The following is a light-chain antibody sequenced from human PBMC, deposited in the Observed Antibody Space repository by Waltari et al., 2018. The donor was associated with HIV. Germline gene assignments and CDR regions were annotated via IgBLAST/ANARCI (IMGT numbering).Light chain of an antibody. V-gene: IGLV2-14*01. Sequence: QSALTQPASVSGSPGQSITISCTGTSSDVGGYNYVSWYQQHPGKAPKLMIYEVSNRPSGVSNRCSGSKSGNTASLTISGLQADDEADYYCSSYTTSSTLGGVFGGGTKLTVL. CDR3: SSYTTSSTLGGV. CDR2: EVS. CDR1: SSDVGGYNY. J-gene: IGLJ2*01.